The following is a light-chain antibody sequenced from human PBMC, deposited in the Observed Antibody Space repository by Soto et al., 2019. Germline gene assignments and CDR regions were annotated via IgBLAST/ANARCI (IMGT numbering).Light chain of an antibody. Sequence: QSVLSQPPSASGTPGQTVIISCSGSRSDIGSNFVNWYQHLPGTAPKLLIYNSNQRPSRVPDRFSGSQSGTSASLAISGLQSEDEADYYCAAWDDSLTGPVFGTGTKVTVL. CDR1: RSDIGSNF. V-gene: IGLV1-44*01. J-gene: IGLJ1*01. CDR3: AAWDDSLTGPV. CDR2: NSN.